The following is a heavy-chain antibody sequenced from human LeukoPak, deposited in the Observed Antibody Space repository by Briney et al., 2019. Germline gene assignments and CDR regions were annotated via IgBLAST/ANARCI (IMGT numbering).Heavy chain of an antibody. D-gene: IGHD6-19*01. CDR2: IYSGGST. V-gene: IGHV3-53*01. CDR1: GFTVSSNY. J-gene: IGHJ4*02. CDR3: ARVGSGWLTFDY. Sequence: GGSLRLSCAASGFTVSSNYMSWVRQAPGKGLEWVSVIYSGGSTYYADSVKGRFTISRDNSRNTLYLQMNSLRAEDTAVYYCARVGSGWLTFDYWGQGTLVTVSS.